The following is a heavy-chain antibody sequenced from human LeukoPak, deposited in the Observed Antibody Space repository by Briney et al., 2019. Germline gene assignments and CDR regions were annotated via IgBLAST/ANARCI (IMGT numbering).Heavy chain of an antibody. D-gene: IGHD1-14*01. CDR3: GHSRQPRVLDY. J-gene: IGHJ4*02. CDR2: IYWDDDE. CDR1: GFSLTTTGVG. V-gene: IGHV2-5*02. Sequence: FGPTLVNHTQTLTLTCTFSGFSLTTTGVGVGWIRQPQAKALEWLALIYWDDDERYSPSLKSRLTITKDTSKNQVVLTMTNMDPVDTATYYCGHSRQPRVLDYWGQGTLVTVSS.